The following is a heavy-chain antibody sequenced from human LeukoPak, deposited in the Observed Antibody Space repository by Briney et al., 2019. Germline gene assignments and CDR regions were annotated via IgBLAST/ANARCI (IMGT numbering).Heavy chain of an antibody. V-gene: IGHV3-7*05. J-gene: IGHJ5*02. CDR3: AREVGSCSWGDCYYWFDP. CDR2: IKQDGSEE. CDR1: VFTFSGSW. Sequence: GGSLRLSCAAPVFTFSGSWMSWVRQAPGIGLGWVADIKQDGSEENYVESVKGRFTISRDNAKNSLYLQMNSLRAEVTAVYYCAREVGSCSWGDCYYWFDPWGQGTLVTVSS. D-gene: IGHD2-15*01.